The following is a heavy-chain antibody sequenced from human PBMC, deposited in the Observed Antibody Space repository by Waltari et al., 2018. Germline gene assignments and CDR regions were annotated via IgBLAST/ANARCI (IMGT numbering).Heavy chain of an antibody. CDR1: GFSFCPYW. J-gene: IGHJ6*02. CDR3: VRSAFLDV. Sequence: EVQLVESGGGLVQPGGSLRLSCAASGFSFCPYWMNWARQAPGEGLVWVSRIKSDGSTTAYADSVKGRFTTSRDNAKNTLYLQMNSLRADDTAVYYCVRSAFLDVWGQGTTVTVSS. V-gene: IGHV3-74*01. CDR2: IKSDGSTT. D-gene: IGHD3-16*01.